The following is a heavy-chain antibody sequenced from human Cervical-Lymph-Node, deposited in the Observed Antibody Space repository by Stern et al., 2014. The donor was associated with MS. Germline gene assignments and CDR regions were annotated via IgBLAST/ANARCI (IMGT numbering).Heavy chain of an antibody. V-gene: IGHV1-46*01. J-gene: IGHJ4*02. Sequence: QVQLVQSGPEVKKPGASVMVSCKTSGYTFTNYYIHWVRQAPGQGLEWMGIINPNGSGPASAQKFQGRLTMTRDTSTTTVYMRLITLTSEDTAMYYCTRAVGGVGREWGQGTLVFVSS. CDR3: TRAVGGVGRE. CDR2: INPNGSGP. CDR1: GYTFTNYY. D-gene: IGHD3-16*01.